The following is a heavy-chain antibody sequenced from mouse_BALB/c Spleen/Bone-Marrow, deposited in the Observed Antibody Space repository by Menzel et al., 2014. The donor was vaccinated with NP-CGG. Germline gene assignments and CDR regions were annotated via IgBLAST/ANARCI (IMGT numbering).Heavy chain of an antibody. CDR3: ARDGYDYAMDY. CDR2: IWGDGST. Sequence: VQLVESGPGLVAPSQSLSITCTVSGFSLXGYAVNWVRQPPGKGLEWLGMIWGDGSTDYNSALKSRLSISKDNSKSQVFLKMNSLQTDDTARYYCARDGYDYAMDYWGQGTSVTVSS. V-gene: IGHV2-6-7*01. J-gene: IGHJ4*01. D-gene: IGHD2-2*01. CDR1: GFSLXGYA.